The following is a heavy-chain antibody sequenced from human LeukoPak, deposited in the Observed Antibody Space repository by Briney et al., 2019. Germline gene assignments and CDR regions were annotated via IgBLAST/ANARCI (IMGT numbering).Heavy chain of an antibody. D-gene: IGHD4-11*01. CDR2: IKQDGSQK. Sequence: GGSLRLSCAASGFTFTNYWMSWVRQAPGKGLEWLANIKQDGSQKYYVDSVKGRFTISRDNAKNSLYLQMNSLGAEDTAVYYCARDRDSNWYPYHDHWSQGTLVSVSS. J-gene: IGHJ4*02. CDR1: GFTFTNYW. V-gene: IGHV3-7*03. CDR3: ARDRDSNWYPYHDH.